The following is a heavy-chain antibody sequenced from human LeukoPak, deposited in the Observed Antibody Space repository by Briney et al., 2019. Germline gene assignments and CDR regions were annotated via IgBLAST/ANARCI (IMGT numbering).Heavy chain of an antibody. CDR1: GFTFSSYS. CDR3: AKVPLRTGLKYFDY. V-gene: IGHV3-21*04. CDR2: ISSSSSYI. J-gene: IGHJ4*02. Sequence: GGSLRLSCAASGFTFSSYSMNWVRQAPGKGLEWVSSISSSSSYIYYADSVKGRFTISRDNAKNSLYLQMSSLRADDTAVFYCAKVPLRTGLKYFDYWGQGTLVTVSS. D-gene: IGHD3/OR15-3a*01.